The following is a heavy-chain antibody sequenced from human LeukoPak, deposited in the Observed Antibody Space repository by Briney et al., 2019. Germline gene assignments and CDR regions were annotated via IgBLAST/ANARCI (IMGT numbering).Heavy chain of an antibody. V-gene: IGHV4-59*01. CDR1: GGSISRYY. CDR3: ARDSPPNV. Sequence: SETLSLTCTVSGGSISRYYWSWIRQPPGKGLEWIGYIYYGGVTNYNPSLKSRVTISVDMSKNQSSLKLTSVSAADTGVYYCARDSPPNVWGKGITVAVSS. CDR2: IYYGGVT. J-gene: IGHJ6*04.